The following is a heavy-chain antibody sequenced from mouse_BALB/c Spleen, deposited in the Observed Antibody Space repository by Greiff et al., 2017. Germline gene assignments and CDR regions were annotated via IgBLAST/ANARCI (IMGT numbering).Heavy chain of an antibody. CDR3: ARVDQYGTSFAY. CDR2: ISYDGSN. V-gene: IGHV3-6*02. D-gene: IGHD2-10*02. Sequence: EVKLVESGPGLVKPSQYLSLTCSVTGYSITSGYYWNWIRQFPGNKLEWMGYISYDGSNNYNPSLKNRISITRDTSKNQFFLKLNSVTTEDTATYYCARVDQYGTSFAYWGQGTLVTVSA. J-gene: IGHJ3*01. CDR1: GYSITSGYY.